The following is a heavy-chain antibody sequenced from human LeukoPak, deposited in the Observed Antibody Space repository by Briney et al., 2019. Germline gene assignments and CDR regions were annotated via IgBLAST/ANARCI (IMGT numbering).Heavy chain of an antibody. D-gene: IGHD3-3*01. V-gene: IGHV6-1*01. J-gene: IGHJ4*02. Sequence: SQTLSLTCVISGDSVSRNNAGWNWIRQSPSRGLEWLGRTYYRSKWYSDFAPSVRNRITITPDTSKNQFSLQLNSVTPEDTAVYYCARHTPVPQPISYYFDYWGQGTLVTVSS. CDR3: ARHTPVPQPISYYFDY. CDR2: TYYRSKWYS. CDR1: GDSVSRNNAG.